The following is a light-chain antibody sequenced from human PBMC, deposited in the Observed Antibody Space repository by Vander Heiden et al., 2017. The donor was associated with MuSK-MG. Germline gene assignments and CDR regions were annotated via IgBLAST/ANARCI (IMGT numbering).Light chain of an antibody. CDR2: QDT. Sequence: SYELTQPPSVSVSPGQTASITCSGDNLGIRSVYWYQQKPGPSPLLFIFQDTRRPSGIPERFSGSNSGNTATLTIGGTQTMDEADFYCQAWVNSSVVFGGGTKLTVL. CDR3: QAWVNSSVV. CDR1: NLGIRS. J-gene: IGLJ2*01. V-gene: IGLV3-1*01.